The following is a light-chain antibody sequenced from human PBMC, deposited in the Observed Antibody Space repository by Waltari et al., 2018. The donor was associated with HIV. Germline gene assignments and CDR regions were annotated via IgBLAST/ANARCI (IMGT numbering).Light chain of an antibody. V-gene: IGKV3-20*01. CDR1: QSVSSSY. Sequence: IVLTPSPGTLSLSPGESATLSCRASQSVSSSYFAWYQQKPGQAPRLLIYGASSRATGIPDRFSGSGSGTDFTLTISRLEPEDFAVYYWQQYGSSPFTFGPGTKVDIK. J-gene: IGKJ3*01. CDR2: GAS. CDR3: QQYGSSPFT.